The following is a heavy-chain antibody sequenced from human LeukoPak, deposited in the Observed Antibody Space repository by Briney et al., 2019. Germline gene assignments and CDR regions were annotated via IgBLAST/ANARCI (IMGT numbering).Heavy chain of an antibody. Sequence: SETLSLTCTVSGGSISSYYWSWIRQPPGKGLEWIGYIYYSGSTNYNPSLKSRVTISVDTSKNQFPLKLSSVTAADTAVYYCATAILYAFDIWGQGTMVTVSS. V-gene: IGHV4-59*08. CDR1: GGSISSYY. CDR3: ATAILYAFDI. J-gene: IGHJ3*02. CDR2: IYYSGST. D-gene: IGHD2-21*01.